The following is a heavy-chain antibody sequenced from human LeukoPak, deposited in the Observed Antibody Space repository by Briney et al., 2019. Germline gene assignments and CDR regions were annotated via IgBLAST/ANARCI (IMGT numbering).Heavy chain of an antibody. D-gene: IGHD1-26*01. CDR2: ISGNSVTI. Sequence: GESLRLSCTASGSTFSTYPMTWVRQAPGQGLEWVSAISGNSVTIYYADSVKGRFTISRDNPKNTLYLQMYSLRAEDTAVYYCAKILSGTYSFDLWGQGTLVTVSS. CDR3: AKILSGTYSFDL. CDR1: GSTFSTYP. V-gene: IGHV3-23*01. J-gene: IGHJ4*02.